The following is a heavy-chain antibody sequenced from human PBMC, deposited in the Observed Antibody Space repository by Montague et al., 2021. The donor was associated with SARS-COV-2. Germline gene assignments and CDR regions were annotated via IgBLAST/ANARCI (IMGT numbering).Heavy chain of an antibody. J-gene: IGHJ1*01. V-gene: IGHV2-70*17. Sequence: PALVKPTQTLTLTCTLSGFSLNSKGVCVTWIRQPPGGALESLARIDWDDAKFYNTSLKARLAVSKGASETQVVLKVTDLDPADTATYFCARMECGTVSSEEIWGQGIKVTVSS. CDR3: ARMECGTVSSEEI. D-gene: IGHD1-7*01. CDR1: GFSLNSKGVC. CDR2: IDWDDAK.